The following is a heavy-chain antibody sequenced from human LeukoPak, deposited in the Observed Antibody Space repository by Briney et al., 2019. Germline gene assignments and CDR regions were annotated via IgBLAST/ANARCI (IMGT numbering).Heavy chain of an antibody. V-gene: IGHV3-43D*03. CDR3: AKGDDSYYYMDV. CDR1: GFTFDDYA. CDR2: ISWDGGST. Sequence: GGSLRLSCAASGFTFDDYAMHWVRQAPGKGLEWVSLISWDGGSTYYADSVKGRFTISRDNSKNSLYLQMNSLRAEDTALYYCAKGDDSYYYMDVWGKGTTVTVSS. J-gene: IGHJ6*03.